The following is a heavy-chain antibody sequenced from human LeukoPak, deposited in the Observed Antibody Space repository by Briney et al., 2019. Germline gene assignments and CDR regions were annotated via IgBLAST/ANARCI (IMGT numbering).Heavy chain of an antibody. CDR2: IKSKTDGGTI. CDR3: ITGRY. J-gene: IGHJ4*02. V-gene: IGHV3-15*01. Sequence: GGSLRLSCAASGFTFNNAWLNRVRQAPGKGLEWVGCIKSKTDGGTIEYAAPVKGRFTISRDDSKNTLDLQMDSLKTEDTAVYYCITGRYWGQGTLVTVSS. CDR1: GFTFNNAW.